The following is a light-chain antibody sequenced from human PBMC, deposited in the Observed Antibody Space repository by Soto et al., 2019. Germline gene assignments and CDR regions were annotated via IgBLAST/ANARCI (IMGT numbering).Light chain of an antibody. J-gene: IGKJ4*01. CDR2: GAS. Sequence: EIVMTQSPATLSVSPGERATLSCRASQSVSSNLAWYQQKPGQAPRLLIYGASTRATGIPARFSGSGPGTEFTLTISSLQSEDFAVYYCQQYNNSLTFGGGTKADIK. CDR1: QSVSSN. CDR3: QQYNNSLT. V-gene: IGKV3-15*01.